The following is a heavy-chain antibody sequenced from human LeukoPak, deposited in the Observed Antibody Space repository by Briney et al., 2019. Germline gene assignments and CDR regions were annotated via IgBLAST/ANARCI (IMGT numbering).Heavy chain of an antibody. CDR2: INPSGGST. D-gene: IGHD1-26*01. CDR3: ARGSGSYMTRQHYYYYYMDV. CDR1: GYTFTSNY. V-gene: IGHV1-46*01. Sequence: GASVKVSCKASGYTFTSNYMHWVRQAPGQGLEWMRIINPSGGSTSYAQKFQGRVTMTRDTSTSTVYMDLSSLRSEDTAVYFCARGSGSYMTRQHYYYYYMDVWGKGATVTVSS. J-gene: IGHJ6*03.